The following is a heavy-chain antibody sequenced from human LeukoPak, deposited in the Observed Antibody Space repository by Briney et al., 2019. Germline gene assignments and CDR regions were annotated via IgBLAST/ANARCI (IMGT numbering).Heavy chain of an antibody. CDR3: ATGDYGAFDI. CDR1: GFPFGKAW. D-gene: IGHD4-17*01. Sequence: GGSLRLSCAASGFPFGKAWMSWVRQAPGKGLEWVGLTKRKTDGGTTDYAAPMKGRFTISRDDSKNTLYLQVNSLKTEDTAVYYCATGDYGAFDIWGQGTMVTVSS. J-gene: IGHJ3*02. V-gene: IGHV3-15*01. CDR2: TKRKTDGGTT.